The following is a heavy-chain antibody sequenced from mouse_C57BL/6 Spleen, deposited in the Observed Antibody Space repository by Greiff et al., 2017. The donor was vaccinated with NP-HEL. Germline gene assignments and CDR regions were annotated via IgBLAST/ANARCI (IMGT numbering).Heavy chain of an antibody. V-gene: IGHV1-82*01. J-gene: IGHJ2*01. Sequence: VQLQQSGPELVKPGASVKISCKASGYAFSSSWMNWVKQRPGKGLEWIGRIYPGDGDTNYNGKFKGKATLTADKSSSTAYMQLSSLTSEDSAVYFCARAGHYGSSYLDYWGQGTTLTVSS. D-gene: IGHD1-1*01. CDR2: IYPGDGDT. CDR1: GYAFSSSW. CDR3: ARAGHYGSSYLDY.